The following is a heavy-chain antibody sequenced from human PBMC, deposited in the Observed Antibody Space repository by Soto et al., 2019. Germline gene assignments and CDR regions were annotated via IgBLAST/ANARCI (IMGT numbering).Heavy chain of an antibody. V-gene: IGHV1-18*01. CDR1: GYSFTSSG. Sequence: ASVKVSCKASGYSFTSSGISWVRQAPGQGLEWMGWISIYDGNTNYAQKFQGRVTLTTDTSTTTGYMELRSLRSDDTAVYYCARGVHARPYAMDVWGQGTTVTVSS. D-gene: IGHD6-6*01. CDR3: ARGVHARPYAMDV. J-gene: IGHJ6*02. CDR2: ISIYDGNT.